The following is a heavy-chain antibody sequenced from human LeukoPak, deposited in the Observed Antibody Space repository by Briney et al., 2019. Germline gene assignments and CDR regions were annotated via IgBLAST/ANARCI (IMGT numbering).Heavy chain of an antibody. CDR2: ISNDGSNK. J-gene: IGHJ4*02. V-gene: IGHV3-30*03. CDR3: ARAGYSSSCPKD. Sequence: GGSLRLSCAASGFPFSSYGMHWVRQAPGKGLEWVAAISNDGSNKFYADSVKGRFALSRDNPTSTVILQMNSLRAEDTAVYYCARAGYSSSCPKDWGQGTLVTVSS. D-gene: IGHD6-13*01. CDR1: GFPFSSYG.